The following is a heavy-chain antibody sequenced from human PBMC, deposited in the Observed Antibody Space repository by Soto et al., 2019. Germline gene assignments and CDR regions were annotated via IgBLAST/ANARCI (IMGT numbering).Heavy chain of an antibody. D-gene: IGHD6-13*01. Sequence: QVQLVQSGAEVKKPGASVKVSCKASGYTFTSYGISWVRQAPGQGLEWMGGISASNGNTNYAQKLQGRVTMTTDTSTSTVYVELMSMRSDDTAVYYCARESSSSCHDYWGQGTLVTVSS. V-gene: IGHV1-18*01. CDR3: ARESSSSCHDY. CDR1: GYTFTSYG. CDR2: ISASNGNT. J-gene: IGHJ4*02.